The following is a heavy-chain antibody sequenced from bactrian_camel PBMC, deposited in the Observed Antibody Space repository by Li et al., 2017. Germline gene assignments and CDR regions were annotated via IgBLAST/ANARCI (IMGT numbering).Heavy chain of an antibody. CDR2: MKGDGRNT. Sequence: HVQLVESGGRQVQPGGSLRLSCIASGSQFSDYPMSWVRQAPGKGLEWVSSMKGDGRNTYYRDSVKGRFTISRDNAKKTLYLQLNSLKTEDTAMYYCATYALQGGTWYAYSFGYWGQGTQVTVS. CDR3: ATYALQGGTWYAYSFGY. J-gene: IGHJ6*01. V-gene: IGHV3-2*01. D-gene: IGHD2*01. CDR1: GSQFSDYP.